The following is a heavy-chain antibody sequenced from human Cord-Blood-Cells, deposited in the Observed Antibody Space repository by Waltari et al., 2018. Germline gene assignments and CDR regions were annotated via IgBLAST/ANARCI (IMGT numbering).Heavy chain of an antibody. Sequence: QVQLQQWGAVRVKPSETLSLTCAVHGGSCSGCYLSGIRQPPGKGLEWIGEINHSGSTNYNPSLKSRVTISVDTSKNQFSLKLSSVTAADTAVYYCARDGGGRAFDIWGQGTMVTDSS. J-gene: IGHJ3*02. CDR3: ARDGGGRAFDI. D-gene: IGHD1-26*01. V-gene: IGHV4-34*01. CDR2: INHSGST. CDR1: GGSCSGCY.